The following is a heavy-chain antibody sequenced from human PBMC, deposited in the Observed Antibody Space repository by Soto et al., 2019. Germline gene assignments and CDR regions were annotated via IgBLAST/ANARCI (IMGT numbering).Heavy chain of an antibody. CDR1: VVSISSYY. CDR2: IHYSGST. V-gene: IGHV4-59*01. D-gene: IGHD4-17*01. J-gene: IGHJ4*02. Sequence: SETLSLTCAVSVVSISSYYWSWVRQPPGKGLEWIGYIHYSGSTKYNTTLKSRVTISIDPSKNQFSLQLTSVTTADTAVYYCARVGWTTVGYYFDYWSQGTLVTVSS. CDR3: ARVGWTTVGYYFDY.